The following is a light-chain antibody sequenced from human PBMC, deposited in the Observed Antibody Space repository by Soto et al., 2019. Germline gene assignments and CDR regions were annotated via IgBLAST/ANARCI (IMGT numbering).Light chain of an antibody. Sequence: SALTQPASVSGSPGQSITISCTGTSSDVGSYNLVSWYQQHPGKAPKLMIYEVSKRPSGVSNRFSGSKSGNTASLTISGLQAADEADYYCCSYAGSSTFVFGTGTKLTVL. J-gene: IGLJ1*01. CDR1: SSDVGSYNL. CDR3: CSYAGSSTFV. CDR2: EVS. V-gene: IGLV2-23*02.